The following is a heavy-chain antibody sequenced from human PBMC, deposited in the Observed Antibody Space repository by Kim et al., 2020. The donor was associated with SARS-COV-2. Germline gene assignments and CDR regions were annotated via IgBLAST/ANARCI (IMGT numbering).Heavy chain of an antibody. D-gene: IGHD5-18*01. J-gene: IGHJ4*02. V-gene: IGHV3-23*01. CDR3: TKADTATSPIDY. Sequence: YSADSRKGRFANSRDNAKDTVSLQMNSLRAEDTAVYYCTKADTATSPIDYWGQGTLVTVSS.